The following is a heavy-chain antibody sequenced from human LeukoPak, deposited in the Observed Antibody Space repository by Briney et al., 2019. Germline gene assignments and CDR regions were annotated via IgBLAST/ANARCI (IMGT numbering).Heavy chain of an antibody. Sequence: SSVEVSCKASGGTFSSYAISWVRQAPGQGLEWMGGIIPIFGTANYAQKFQGRVTITADESTSTAYMELSSLRSEDTAVYYCARDVPYYYGSGSYYSPVGFDPWGQGTLVTVSS. CDR1: GGTFSSYA. CDR3: ARDVPYYYGSGSYYSPVGFDP. V-gene: IGHV1-69*01. J-gene: IGHJ5*02. D-gene: IGHD3-10*01. CDR2: IIPIFGTA.